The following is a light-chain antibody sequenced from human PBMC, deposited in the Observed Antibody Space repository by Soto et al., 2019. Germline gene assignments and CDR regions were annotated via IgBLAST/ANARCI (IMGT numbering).Light chain of an antibody. J-gene: IGLJ2*01. CDR1: SSDVGGYNY. Sequence: QSALTQPPSASGSPGQSVTISCTGTSSDVGGYNYVSWYQQHPGKAPKLIIYEVRERPSGVSNRFSGSKSGNTASLTISGLQAEDDSDYYCSSYTSSSHVVFGGGTKLTVL. CDR3: SSYTSSSHVV. V-gene: IGLV2-14*01. CDR2: EVR.